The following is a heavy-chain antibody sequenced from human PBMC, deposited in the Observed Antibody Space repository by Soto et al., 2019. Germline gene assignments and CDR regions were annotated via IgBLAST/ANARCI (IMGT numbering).Heavy chain of an antibody. CDR3: ARSQGGSSSLDIYYYYYYGMDV. CDR1: GGTFSTYA. V-gene: IGHV1-69*01. D-gene: IGHD2-15*01. Sequence: QVQLVQSGAEVKKPGSSVKVSCKAPGGTFSTYAISWVRQAPGQGLEWMGGVIPIFGTPKYAQKFQGRVTITADESTSTGYMGLRSLRSDDTAVYYCARSQGGSSSLDIYYYYYYGMDVWGQGTTVTVSS. CDR2: VIPIFGTP. J-gene: IGHJ6*02.